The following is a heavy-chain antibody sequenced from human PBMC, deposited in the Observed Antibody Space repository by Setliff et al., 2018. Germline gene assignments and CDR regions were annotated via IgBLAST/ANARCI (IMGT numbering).Heavy chain of an antibody. CDR2: IKSKADGGTA. CDR1: GFDFKTHW. Sequence: GGSLRLSCAASGFDFKTHWMDWVRQAPGKGLEWVGRIKSKADGGTADFAAPVKGRFTISRDDSKNTMSLQMNSLKTEDTAVYFCATRLGDFWGQGTLVTAPQ. J-gene: IGHJ4*02. CDR3: ATRLGDF. V-gene: IGHV3-15*01.